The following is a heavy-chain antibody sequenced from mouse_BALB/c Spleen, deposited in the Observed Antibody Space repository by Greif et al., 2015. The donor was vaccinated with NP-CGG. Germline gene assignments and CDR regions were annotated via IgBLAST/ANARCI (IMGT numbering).Heavy chain of an antibody. CDR1: GYSITSGYS. CDR2: IHYSGST. Sequence: EVKLMESGPDLVTPSQSLSLTCTVTGYSITSGYSWHWIRQFPGNKLDWLGYIHYSGSTNYNPSLKSRISITRDTSKNQFFLQLNSVTTEGTATDYGAKKSYYGDDEARDYGGQGTSVTVSS. V-gene: IGHV3-1*02. D-gene: IGHD2-2*01. CDR3: AKKSYYGDDEARDY. J-gene: IGHJ4*01.